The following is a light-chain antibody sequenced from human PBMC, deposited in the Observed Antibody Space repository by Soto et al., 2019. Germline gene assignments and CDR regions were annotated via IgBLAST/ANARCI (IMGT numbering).Light chain of an antibody. CDR1: QSVSSSY. CDR2: GAS. J-gene: IGKJ5*01. V-gene: IGKV3-20*01. CDR3: QQFGSSPIT. Sequence: EIVLTQSPGTLSLSPGERAALSCRASQSVSSSYLAWYQQKIGQAPRLLIYGASSRATGILDRFSGSGSGTDFTLTISRLEPEDFAVYFCQQFGSSPITFGQGTRLEIK.